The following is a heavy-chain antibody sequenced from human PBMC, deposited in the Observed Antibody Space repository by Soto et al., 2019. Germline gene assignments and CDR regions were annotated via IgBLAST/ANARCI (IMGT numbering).Heavy chain of an antibody. D-gene: IGHD3-16*01. CDR1: GFMFSDYA. J-gene: IGHJ4*02. CDR3: AKDLGIITFMYYFGS. Sequence: GGSLRLSCAASGFMFSDYAMTWARQAPGKELEWVSGLLRPGRSTYYADSVKGRFTISGDTSANTVYLQMDSLRAEDTAVYYCAKDLGIITFMYYFGSWGQGTLVTV. V-gene: IGHV3-23*01. CDR2: LLRPGRST.